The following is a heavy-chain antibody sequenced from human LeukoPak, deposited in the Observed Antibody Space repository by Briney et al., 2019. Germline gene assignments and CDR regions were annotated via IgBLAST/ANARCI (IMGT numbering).Heavy chain of an antibody. CDR2: INHSAST. J-gene: IGHJ5*02. V-gene: IGHV4-34*01. CDR3: ARPDKRYSSGWYGRGGNWFDP. CDR1: GGSFSGYY. D-gene: IGHD6-19*01. Sequence: SETLSLTCAVYGGSFSGYYWSWIRQPPGEGLEWIGEINHSASTNYNPSLKSRVTISVDTSKNQFSLKLSSVTAADTAVYYCARPDKRYSSGWYGRGGNWFDPWGQGTLVTVSS.